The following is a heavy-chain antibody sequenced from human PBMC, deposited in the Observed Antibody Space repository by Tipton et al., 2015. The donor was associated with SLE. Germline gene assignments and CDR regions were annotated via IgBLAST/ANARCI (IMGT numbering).Heavy chain of an antibody. CDR1: GGSISSYY. CDR3: ARAFSSGYYYSWFDP. J-gene: IGHJ5*02. CDR2: IYYSGST. D-gene: IGHD3-22*01. Sequence: TLSLTCTVSGGSISSYYWSWIRQPPGKGLEWIGYIYYSGSTNYNPSLKSRVTISGDTSKNQFSLKLSSVTAADTAVYYCARAFSSGYYYSWFDPWGQGTLVTVSS. V-gene: IGHV4-59*01.